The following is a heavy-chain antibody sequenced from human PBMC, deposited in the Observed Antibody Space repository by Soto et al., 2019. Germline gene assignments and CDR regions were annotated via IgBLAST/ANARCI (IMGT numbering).Heavy chain of an antibody. CDR1: HFTFRSFG. CDR3: ARDIGRQVGYNWESDHSDL. CDR2: VSSGGNIK. J-gene: IGHJ5*02. D-gene: IGHD1-1*01. Sequence: QEQLVESGGGVVQPGRSLRPSCSASHFTFRSFGMHWVRQAPGKGLEWVAFVSSGGNIKKSADSLEGRFTISRDNSENTLFLQMNNLRADDTAIYYCARDIGRQVGYNWESDHSDLWGQGTLVTVSS. V-gene: IGHV3-33*05.